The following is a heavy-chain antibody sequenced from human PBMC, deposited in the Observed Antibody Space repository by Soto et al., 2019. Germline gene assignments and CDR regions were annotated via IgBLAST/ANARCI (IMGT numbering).Heavy chain of an antibody. CDR3: AKDYSSSPYYFDY. CDR1: VFTFSSSG. CDR2: ISYDGSNK. J-gene: IGHJ4*02. Sequence: PGGCLRLSCAASVFTFSSSGMHWVRQAPGKGLEWVAVISYDGSNKYYADSVKGRFTISRDNSKNTLYLQMNSLRAEDTAVYYCAKDYSSSPYYFDYWGQGTLVTVSS. D-gene: IGHD6-6*01. V-gene: IGHV3-30*18.